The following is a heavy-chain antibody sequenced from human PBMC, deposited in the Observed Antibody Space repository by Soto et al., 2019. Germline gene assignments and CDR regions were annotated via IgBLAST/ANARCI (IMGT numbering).Heavy chain of an antibody. V-gene: IGHV3-23*01. CDR3: AKTRGDYRRGYYYYYMDV. CDR2: ISGSGGST. CDR1: GFTFSSYA. D-gene: IGHD4-4*01. Sequence: PGGSLRLSCAASGFTFSSYAMSWVRQAPGKGLEWVSAISGSGGSTYYADSVKGRFTISRDNSKNTLYLQMNSLRAEDTAVYYCAKTRGDYRRGYYYYYMDVWGKGTTVTVSS. J-gene: IGHJ6*03.